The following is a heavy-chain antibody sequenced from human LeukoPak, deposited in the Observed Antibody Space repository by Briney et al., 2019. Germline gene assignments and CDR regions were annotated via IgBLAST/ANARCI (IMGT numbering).Heavy chain of an antibody. V-gene: IGHV3-30*04. CDR1: GFTFSSYA. D-gene: IGHD6-19*01. CDR2: ISYDGSNK. J-gene: IGHJ4*02. CDR3: ARDLSSGWYILNHFDY. Sequence: PGGSLRLSCAASGFTFSSYAMHWVRQAPGKGLEWVAVISYDGSNKYYADSVKGRFTISRDNSKNTLYLQMNSLRAEDTAVYYCARDLSSGWYILNHFDYWGQGTRVTVSS.